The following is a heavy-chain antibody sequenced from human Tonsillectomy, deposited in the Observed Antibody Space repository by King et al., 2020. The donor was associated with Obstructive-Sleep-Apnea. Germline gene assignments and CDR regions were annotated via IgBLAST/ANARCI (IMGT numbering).Heavy chain of an antibody. CDR1: GGSISSSSYY. D-gene: IGHD4-17*01. CDR2: IYYSGST. V-gene: IGHV4-39*07. CDR3: ARGADYGLLAGYYFDY. Sequence: QLQESGPGLVKPSETLSLTCTVSGGSISSSSYYWGWIRQPPGKGLEWIGSIYYSGSTYYNPSLKSRVTISVDTSKNQFSLKLSSVTAADTAVYYCARGADYGLLAGYYFDYWGQGTLVTVSS. J-gene: IGHJ4*02.